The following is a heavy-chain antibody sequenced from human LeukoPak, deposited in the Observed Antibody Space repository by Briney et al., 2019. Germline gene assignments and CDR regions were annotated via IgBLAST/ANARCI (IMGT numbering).Heavy chain of an antibody. J-gene: IGHJ5*02. CDR1: GFTFSSYA. V-gene: IGHV3-23*01. D-gene: IGHD3-3*01. CDR3: AKGGSRFLEWLLFGWFDP. Sequence: PGGSLRLSCAASGFTFSSYAMSWVRQAPGKGLEWVSAISGSGGSTYYADSVKGRFTISRDNSKNKLYLQMNSLRAEDTAVYYCAKGGSRFLEWLLFGWFDPWGQGTLVTVSS. CDR2: ISGSGGST.